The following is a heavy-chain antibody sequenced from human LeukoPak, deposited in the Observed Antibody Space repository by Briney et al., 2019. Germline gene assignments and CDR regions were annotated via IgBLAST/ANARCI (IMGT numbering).Heavy chain of an antibody. CDR1: GFSFSSHG. CDR2: IGSDGSSD. J-gene: IGHJ3*01. CDR3: ARDDTLPDNGPDA. Sequence: PGGSLRLSCTASGFSFSSHGMHCVRQAPGKGLEWLAVIGSDGSSDCYADSVRGRLTISRDNSKNMLFLQVNSLRVEDSAVYFCARDDTLPDNGPDAWGQGTMVTVSS. D-gene: IGHD2-8*01. V-gene: IGHV3-33*08.